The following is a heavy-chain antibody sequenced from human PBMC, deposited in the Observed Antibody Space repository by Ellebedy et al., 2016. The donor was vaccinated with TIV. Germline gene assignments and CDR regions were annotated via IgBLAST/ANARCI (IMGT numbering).Heavy chain of an antibody. Sequence: GESLKISCAASRFTFSIYWKSWVRQAPGKGLEWVANINQDGSEEYYVDSVNGRFTISRDNSKNSLFLQMNSLRVEDTAMYFCARAVSTGTVDYWGQGTLVIVSS. CDR2: INQDGSEE. CDR3: ARAVSTGTVDY. J-gene: IGHJ4*02. V-gene: IGHV3-7*04. CDR1: RFTFSIYW. D-gene: IGHD1-1*01.